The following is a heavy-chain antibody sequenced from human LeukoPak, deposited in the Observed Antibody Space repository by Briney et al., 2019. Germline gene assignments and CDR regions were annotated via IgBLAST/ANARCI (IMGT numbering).Heavy chain of an antibody. D-gene: IGHD3-22*01. CDR2: ISSSGSTI. CDR3: ARGPGRDYDSSGYYAPYSDY. V-gene: IGHV3-11*04. CDR1: GFTFSDYY. J-gene: IGHJ4*02. Sequence: GGSLRLSCAASGFTFSDYYMSWIRQAPGKGLEWVSYISSSGSTIYYADSVKGLFTISRDNAKNSLYLQMNSLRAEDTAVYYCARGPGRDYDSSGYYAPYSDYWGQGTLVTVSS.